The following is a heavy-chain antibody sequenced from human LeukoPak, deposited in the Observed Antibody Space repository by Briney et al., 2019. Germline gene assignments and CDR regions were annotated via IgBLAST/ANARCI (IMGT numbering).Heavy chain of an antibody. J-gene: IGHJ5*02. D-gene: IGHD3-9*01. Sequence: GASVKVSCKASGYTFSNYGVTWVRQAPGQGLEWMGWISADNNNTNYAQKLQGRVTMTTDTSTSTAYMELRSLRSDDTAVYYCARDRGGLRYFDWLSWFDPWGQGTLVTVSS. CDR1: GYTFSNYG. CDR3: ARDRGGLRYFDWLSWFDP. V-gene: IGHV1-18*01. CDR2: ISADNNNT.